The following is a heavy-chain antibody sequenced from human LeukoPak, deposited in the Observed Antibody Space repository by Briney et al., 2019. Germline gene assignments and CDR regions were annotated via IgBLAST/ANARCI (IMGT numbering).Heavy chain of an antibody. Sequence: SEALSLTCTVSGGSISSSSYYWGWIRQPPGKGLEWIGSIYYSGSTYYNPSLKSRVTISVDTSKNQFSLKLSSVTAADTAVYYCARALSSGYYLNWFDPWGQGTLVTVSS. CDR2: IYYSGST. CDR3: ARALSSGYYLNWFDP. V-gene: IGHV4-39*07. CDR1: GGSISSSSYY. J-gene: IGHJ5*02. D-gene: IGHD3-22*01.